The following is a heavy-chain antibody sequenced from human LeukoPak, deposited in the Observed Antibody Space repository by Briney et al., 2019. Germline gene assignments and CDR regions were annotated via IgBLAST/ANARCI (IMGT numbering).Heavy chain of an antibody. D-gene: IGHD6-13*01. CDR1: GFTFSSYT. Sequence: TGGSLRLSCAASGFTFSSYTMNWVRQAPGRGLEWVSYITSTSSTIYYADSVKGRFTISRDNAKNSLYLQMNSLRDEDTAVYYCARAYSSDYWGQGTLVTVSS. CDR2: ITSTSSTI. CDR3: ARAYSSDY. J-gene: IGHJ4*02. V-gene: IGHV3-48*02.